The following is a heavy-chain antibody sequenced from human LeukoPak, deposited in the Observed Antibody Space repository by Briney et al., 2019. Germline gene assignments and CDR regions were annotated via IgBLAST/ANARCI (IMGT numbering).Heavy chain of an antibody. CDR2: ISGSGGST. V-gene: IGHV3-23*01. J-gene: IGHJ6*03. CDR3: ARPMTDYYYYYMDV. CDR1: RFTFSSYD. Sequence: GGSLRLSCAASRFTFSSYDMSWVRQAPGKGLEWVSAISGSGGSTYYADSVKGRFTISRDNSKNTLYLQMNSLRAEDTAVYYCARPMTDYYYYYMDVWGKGTTVTISS. D-gene: IGHD2-21*02.